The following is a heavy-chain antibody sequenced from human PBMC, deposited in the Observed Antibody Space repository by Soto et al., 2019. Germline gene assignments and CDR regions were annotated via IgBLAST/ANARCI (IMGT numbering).Heavy chain of an antibody. CDR2: IIPIFGTA. Sequence: GASVKVSCKASGGTFSSYAISWVRQAPGQGLEWMGGIIPIFGTANYAQKFQGRVTITADESTSTAYMELSSLRSEDTAVYYCASEAVAVSYYYYGMDVWGQGTTVTVSS. J-gene: IGHJ6*02. D-gene: IGHD6-19*01. CDR1: GGTFSSYA. CDR3: ASEAVAVSYYYYGMDV. V-gene: IGHV1-69*13.